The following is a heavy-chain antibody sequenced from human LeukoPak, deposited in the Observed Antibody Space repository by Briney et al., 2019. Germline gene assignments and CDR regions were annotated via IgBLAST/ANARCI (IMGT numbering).Heavy chain of an antibody. CDR1: GLTVSSSY. Sequence: PGGSLRLSCAASGLTVSSSYMSWLRQAPGKGLEWVSAISGSGGGTYYADSVKGRFTISRDNSKNTLYLQMNSLRAEDTAVYYCAQHRGDSSGWYWGQGTLVTVSS. J-gene: IGHJ4*02. CDR2: ISGSGGGT. D-gene: IGHD6-19*01. CDR3: AQHRGDSSGWY. V-gene: IGHV3-23*01.